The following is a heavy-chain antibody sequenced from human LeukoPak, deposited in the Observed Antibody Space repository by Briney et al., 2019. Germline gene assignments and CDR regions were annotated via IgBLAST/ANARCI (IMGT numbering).Heavy chain of an antibody. D-gene: IGHD3-22*01. Sequence: SETLSLTCTVSGGSISSSSYYWGWIRQPPGKGLEWIGSIYYSGSTYYNPSLKSRVTISVDTSKNQFSLKLSSVTAADTAVYYCARGYDSSGYSGLRYWGQGTLVTVSS. CDR2: IYYSGST. CDR1: GGSISSSSYY. V-gene: IGHV4-39*01. CDR3: ARGYDSSGYSGLRY. J-gene: IGHJ4*02.